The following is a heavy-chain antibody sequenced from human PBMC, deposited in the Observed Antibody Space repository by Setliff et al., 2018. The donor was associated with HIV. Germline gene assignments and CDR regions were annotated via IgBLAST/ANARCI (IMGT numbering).Heavy chain of an antibody. V-gene: IGHV4-61*09. J-gene: IGHJ3*02. D-gene: IGHD6-13*01. Sequence: SETLSLTCTVSGGSISSGSYYWSWIRQPAGKGLEWIGHIHASGNTNHNPSLKSRVTISVDTSKKYFSLRLTSVTAADTAVYYCARAIVYGSAFDIWGQGTMVTVSS. CDR3: ARAIVYGSAFDI. CDR2: IHASGNT. CDR1: GGSISSGSYY.